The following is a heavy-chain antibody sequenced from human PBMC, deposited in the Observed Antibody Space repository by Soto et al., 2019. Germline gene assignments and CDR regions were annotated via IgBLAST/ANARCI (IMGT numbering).Heavy chain of an antibody. V-gene: IGHV3-23*01. CDR1: GFSLRSYA. Sequence: GGSLRLSCAASGFSLRSYAVTWVRQVPGKGLEWVSVISGTAESIYYVDSVKGRFTISRDNSRNTVYLKMNFLRAEDTALYYCAKLPIIRGNALDLWGQGTMVTVSS. J-gene: IGHJ3*01. CDR3: AKLPIIRGNALDL. CDR2: ISGTAESI. D-gene: IGHD3-10*01.